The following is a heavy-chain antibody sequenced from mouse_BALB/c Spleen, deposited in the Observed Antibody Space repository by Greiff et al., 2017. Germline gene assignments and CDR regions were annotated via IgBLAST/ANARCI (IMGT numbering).Heavy chain of an antibody. CDR2: ISSGGST. D-gene: IGHD2-1*01. J-gene: IGHJ4*01. V-gene: IGHV5-6-5*01. CDR1: GFTFSSYA. Sequence: EVKLEESGGGLVKPGGSLKLSCAASGFTFSSYAMSWVRQTPEKRLEWVASISSGGSTYYPDSVKGRFTISRDNARNILYLQMSSLRSEDTAMYYCARGYYGNLYAMDYWGQGTSVTVSS. CDR3: ARGYYGNLYAMDY.